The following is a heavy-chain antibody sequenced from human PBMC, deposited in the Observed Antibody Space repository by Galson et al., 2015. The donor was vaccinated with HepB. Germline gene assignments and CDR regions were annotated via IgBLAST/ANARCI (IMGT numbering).Heavy chain of an antibody. CDR3: AKGGYCSSTSCYDWYFDL. Sequence: LRLSCAASGFTFSTHCMHWVRQAPGKELVWGLVITYHGSETSHADSVKGRFTISSDNAKNTLYLQMNSLRAEDTAVYYCAKGGYCSSTSCYDWYFDLWGRGTLVTVSS. V-gene: IGHV3-74*03. CDR1: GFTFSTHC. D-gene: IGHD2-2*01. CDR2: ITYHGSET. J-gene: IGHJ2*01.